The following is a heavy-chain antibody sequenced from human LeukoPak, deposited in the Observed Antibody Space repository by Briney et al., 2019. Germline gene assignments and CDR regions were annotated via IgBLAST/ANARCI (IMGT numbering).Heavy chain of an antibody. V-gene: IGHV3-23*01. CDR3: ATYDLWTTYYTFQY. J-gene: IGHJ4*02. Sequence: PGGSLRLSCAASGFTFSSYAMSWVRQAPGKGLEWVSSISTTGSTTYYADSVLGRFSISRDNSQNTLSLQMDSLTAADTAVYSCATYDLWTTYYTFQYWGQGTLVSVSS. CDR2: ISTTGSTT. D-gene: IGHD3-3*01. CDR1: GFTFSSYA.